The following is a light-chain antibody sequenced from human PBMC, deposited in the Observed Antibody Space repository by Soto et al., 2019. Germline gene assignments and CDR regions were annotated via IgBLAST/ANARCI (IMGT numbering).Light chain of an antibody. V-gene: IGKV1-33*01. CDR2: DAS. CDR3: QQYDILPYT. CDR1: HDISKY. J-gene: IGKJ2*01. Sequence: DIQMTQSPSSLSASVGDKVTITCQASHDISKYLNWYQQKPGKAPKLLIYDASNLETGVPSRFSGSGSGTDFTFSISSLQPEDIATYYCQQYDILPYTFGQGTKLEIK.